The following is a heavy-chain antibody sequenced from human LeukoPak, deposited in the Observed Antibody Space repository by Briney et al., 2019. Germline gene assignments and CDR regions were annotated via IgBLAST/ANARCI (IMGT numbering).Heavy chain of an antibody. CDR3: ARAPPGGNSVYYYYYMDV. Sequence: SETLSLTCTVSGGSISSYYWSWIRQPPGKGLEWIGYIYYSGSTNYNPSLKSRVTISVDTSKSQFSLKLSSVTAADTAVYHCARAPPGGNSVYYYYYMDVWGKGTTVTVSS. D-gene: IGHD4-23*01. V-gene: IGHV4-59*01. CDR2: IYYSGST. CDR1: GGSISSYY. J-gene: IGHJ6*03.